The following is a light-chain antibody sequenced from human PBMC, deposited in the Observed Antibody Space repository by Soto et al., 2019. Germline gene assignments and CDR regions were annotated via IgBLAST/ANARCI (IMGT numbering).Light chain of an antibody. CDR3: QQLYSYPLT. CDR1: QGITRY. CDR2: AAS. Sequence: IQVTQSPSSLSASVGDRVTITCRASQGITRYLAWYQQKPGKAPKLLIYAASALQTGVSSRFSGSGYGTDFALSISNLQPEDFATYFCQQLYSYPLTFGGGTTVEF. V-gene: IGKV1-9*01. J-gene: IGKJ4*01.